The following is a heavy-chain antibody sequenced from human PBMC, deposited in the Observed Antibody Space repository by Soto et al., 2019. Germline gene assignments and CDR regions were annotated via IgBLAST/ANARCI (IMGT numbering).Heavy chain of an antibody. CDR3: ARDRYSSGWYDLDY. Sequence: QAQLVESGGGVVQPGRSLRLSCAASGFTFSSYGIHWVRQAPGKGLEWVAVIWYDGSNKYYADSVKGRFTISRDNSKNTLYLQMNSLRAEDTAVYYCARDRYSSGWYDLDYCGQGTLVTVSS. CDR2: IWYDGSNK. CDR1: GFTFSSYG. J-gene: IGHJ4*02. D-gene: IGHD6-19*01. V-gene: IGHV3-33*01.